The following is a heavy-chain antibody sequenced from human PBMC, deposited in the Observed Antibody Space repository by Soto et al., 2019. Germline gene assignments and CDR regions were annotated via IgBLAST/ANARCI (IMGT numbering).Heavy chain of an antibody. CDR2: TRNRANGYTT. J-gene: IGHJ4*02. V-gene: IGHV3-72*01. D-gene: IGHD3-10*01. CDR3: ARAFYASGSYSLDY. Sequence: EVQLVESGGGLVQPGGSLRLSCAASGFTFSDHYMDWVRQAPAKGLEWVGRTRNRANGYTTEYAASVKGRFTISRDDSNNALYLQMNSLETEDTAVYYCARAFYASGSYSLDYWGQGALVTVSS. CDR1: GFTFSDHY.